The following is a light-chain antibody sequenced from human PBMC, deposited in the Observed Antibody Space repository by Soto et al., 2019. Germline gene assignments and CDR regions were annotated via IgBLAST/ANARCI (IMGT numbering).Light chain of an antibody. J-gene: IGKJ4*01. CDR1: QSVSSSY. Sequence: EIVLTQSPGTLSLSPGERATLSCRASQSVSSSYLAWYQQKPGQAPRLLIYGASSRATGIPDRFNGSGSGTDFTLSISRLEPEDFAVYYCQQYGSPRLTFGGGTKVEIK. CDR3: QQYGSPRLT. CDR2: GAS. V-gene: IGKV3-20*01.